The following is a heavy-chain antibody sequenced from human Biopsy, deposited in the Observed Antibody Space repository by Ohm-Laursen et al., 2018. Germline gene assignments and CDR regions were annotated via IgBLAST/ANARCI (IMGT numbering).Heavy chain of an antibody. D-gene: IGHD1-1*01. CDR1: GYTLTALS. CDR2: FAPENGKT. J-gene: IGHJ4*02. CDR3: AADINVWNVNY. V-gene: IGHV1-24*01. Sequence: ASSVKVSCKVSGYTLTALSMHWARQAPGRGLEWMGGFAPENGKTIYAQKFQGRITMTEDTSTDTAYMELSSLRSEDTAVYYCAADINVWNVNYWGQGTQVTVSS.